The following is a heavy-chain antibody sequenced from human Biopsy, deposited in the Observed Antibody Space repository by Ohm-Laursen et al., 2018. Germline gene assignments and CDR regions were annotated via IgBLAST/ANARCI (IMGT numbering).Heavy chain of an antibody. CDR2: TIYRSKWSN. Sequence: PTQTLTLTSAIYGDSVSSNTVAWNRIRQSPSRGLEWLARTIYRSKWSNDYAVSVKNRITIDPDTSKNQFSLQLNTVTPEDTAIYYCARGRYAAFDIWGRGTKVTTSS. CDR3: ARGRYAAFDI. V-gene: IGHV6-1*01. CDR1: GDSVSSNTVA. D-gene: IGHD3-9*01. J-gene: IGHJ3*02.